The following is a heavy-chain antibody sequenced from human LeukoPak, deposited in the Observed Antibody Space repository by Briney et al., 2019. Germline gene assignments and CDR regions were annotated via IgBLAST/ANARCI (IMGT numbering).Heavy chain of an antibody. CDR2: IYYSGST. J-gene: IGHJ4*02. CDR1: GGSISSYY. CDR3: ARVYGGNFDY. Sequence: SETLSLTCTVSGGSISSYYWSWIRQPPGKGPEWIGYIYYSGSTNYNPSLKSRVTISVDTSKNQFSLKLSSVTAADTAVYYCARVYGGNFDYWGQGTLVTVSS. D-gene: IGHD4-23*01. V-gene: IGHV4-59*01.